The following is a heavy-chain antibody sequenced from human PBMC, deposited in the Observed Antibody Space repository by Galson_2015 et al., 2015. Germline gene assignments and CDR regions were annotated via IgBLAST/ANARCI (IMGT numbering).Heavy chain of an antibody. D-gene: IGHD3-10*01. CDR2: IYYSGST. Sequence: LSLTCTVSGGSISSGVYYWSWIRQHPGKGLERIGYIYYSGSTYYNPSLQGRVTISLVTSKNQFSLKLSSVTAADTAVYYCARDFSGSGSYPYFQRWGQGTLVTVSS. V-gene: IGHV4-31*03. CDR1: GGSISSGVYY. CDR3: ARDFSGSGSYPYFQR. J-gene: IGHJ1*01.